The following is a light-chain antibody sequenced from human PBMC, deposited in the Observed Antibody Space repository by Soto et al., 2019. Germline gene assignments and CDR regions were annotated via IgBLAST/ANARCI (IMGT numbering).Light chain of an antibody. CDR2: DAS. CDR1: ESISYW. J-gene: IGKJ2*01. V-gene: IGKV1-5*01. Sequence: DIQMTQSPSTLSASVGDRVTITCRASESISYWLAGYQQKPGKAPKFLIYDASSLKSGVTSRFSGSGSGTEFTLTISSLQPDDFATYYCQQYNGLSYTFGQGTKLEI. CDR3: QQYNGLSYT.